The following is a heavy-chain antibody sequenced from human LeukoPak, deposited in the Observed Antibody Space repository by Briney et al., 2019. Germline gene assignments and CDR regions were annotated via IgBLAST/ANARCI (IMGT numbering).Heavy chain of an antibody. CDR3: ARGVRGYSLGPDY. CDR1: GFTFSSYA. D-gene: IGHD5-18*01. Sequence: GGSLRLSCAASGFTFSSYAMHWVRQAPGKGLEYVSAISSNGGSTYYANSVKGRFTISRDNFKNTLYLQMGSLRAEDMAVYYCARGVRGYSLGPDYWGQGTLVTVSS. J-gene: IGHJ4*02. V-gene: IGHV3-64*01. CDR2: ISSNGGST.